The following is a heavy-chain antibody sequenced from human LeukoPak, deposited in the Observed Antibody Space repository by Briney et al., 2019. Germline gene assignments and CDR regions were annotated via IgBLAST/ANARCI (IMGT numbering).Heavy chain of an antibody. J-gene: IGHJ4*02. V-gene: IGHV1-69*05. Sequence: PSVKVSCNAPGGTFDSYGISWVRQAPGQGLEWMGGVIPMFGPAKYAPRFQGRATMTTDAYTSTAYMVMNSLRSEDTATYFCARGELGDTSGFAYFDSWGQGTLVTVSS. D-gene: IGHD3-22*01. CDR3: ARGELGDTSGFAYFDS. CDR1: GGTFDSYG. CDR2: VIPMFGPA.